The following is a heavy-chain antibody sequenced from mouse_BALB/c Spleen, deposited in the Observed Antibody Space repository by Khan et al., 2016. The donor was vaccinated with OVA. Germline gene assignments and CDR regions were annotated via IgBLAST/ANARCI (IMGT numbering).Heavy chain of an antibody. CDR2: IDPETGGT. CDR3: TRSFYGSSGFDY. CDR1: GYTFTDYE. Sequence: QVQLQQSGAELVRPGASVTLSCKASGYTFTDYEMHWVKQTPVHGLEWIGAIDPETGGTAYNQKFKGKATLTADKSSSTAYMELRSLTSEDSAVYFGTRSFYGSSGFDYWGQGTALTVAS. V-gene: IGHV1-15*01. J-gene: IGHJ2*01. D-gene: IGHD1-1*01.